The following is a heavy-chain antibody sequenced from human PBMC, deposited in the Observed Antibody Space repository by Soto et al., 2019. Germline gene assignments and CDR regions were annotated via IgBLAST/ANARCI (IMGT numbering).Heavy chain of an antibody. CDR3: ARSATVTTIDY. V-gene: IGHV1-46*01. CDR2: INPSGGST. J-gene: IGHJ4*02. D-gene: IGHD4-17*01. Sequence: GASVKVSCKASGYAFTSYYMHWVRQAPGQGLEWMGIINPSGGSTSYAQKFQGRATMTRDTSTSTVYMELSSLRSEDTAVYYCARSATVTTIDYWGQGTLVTVSS. CDR1: GYAFTSYY.